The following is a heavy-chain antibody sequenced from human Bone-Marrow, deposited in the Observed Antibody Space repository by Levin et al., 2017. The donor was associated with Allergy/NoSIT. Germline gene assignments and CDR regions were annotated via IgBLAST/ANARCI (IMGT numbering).Heavy chain of an antibody. CDR3: ARGGMAYYYMDV. V-gene: IGHV3-21*01. Sequence: GGSLRLSCEMSGSNFNIYSMNWVRQAPGKGLEWVSSMSTGSRFIYYADSMKGRVTISRDDAKSSLYLQMNNLGAEDTAVYYCARGGMAYYYMDVWGKGTTVIVSS. CDR2: MSTGSRFI. CDR1: GSNFNIYS. J-gene: IGHJ6*03. D-gene: IGHD6-13*01.